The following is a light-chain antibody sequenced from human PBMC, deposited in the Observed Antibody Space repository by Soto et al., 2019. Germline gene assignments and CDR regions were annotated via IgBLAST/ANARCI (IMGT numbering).Light chain of an antibody. CDR3: QQRNSYPIT. J-gene: IGKJ5*01. CDR2: DAS. CDR1: QTFVSTY. Sequence: ELVLTQSPGTLSLSPGHRATLSCRASQTFVSTYLAWYQQKPGQAPRLLIYDASNRATGIPDRFSGSGSGPDFTLTISRLEPEDFAVYYCQQRNSYPITFGQGTRLEIK. V-gene: IGKV3D-20*02.